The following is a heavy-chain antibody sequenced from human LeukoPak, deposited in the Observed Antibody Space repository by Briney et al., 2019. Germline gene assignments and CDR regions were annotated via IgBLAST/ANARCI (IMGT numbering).Heavy chain of an antibody. CDR3: ARARGDSSRLDY. CDR1: GGSITGGGYY. J-gene: IGHJ4*02. V-gene: IGHV4-31*03. CDR2: IYYSDNT. Sequence: TLSLTCTVPGGSITGGGYYWSWIRQHPGKGLEWVGYIYYSDNTYYNPSLKSRVTISADTSKHQFSLKLNSVTAADTAVYYCARARGDSSRLDYWGQGTLVT. D-gene: IGHD4-17*01.